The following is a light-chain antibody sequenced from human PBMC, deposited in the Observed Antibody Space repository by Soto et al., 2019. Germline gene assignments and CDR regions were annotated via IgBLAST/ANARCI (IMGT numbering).Light chain of an antibody. J-gene: IGLJ2*01. V-gene: IGLV2-23*02. CDR3: CSFAGGSTYVV. Sequence: QSALTQPASVSGSPGQSITISCIGTSIDVGNYELVSWYQQLPGKAPKLIIYEVTKRPSGVPNRFSGSKSGNTASLTISGLLAEDEADYHCCSFAGGSTYVVFGGGTKLTVL. CDR1: SIDVGNYEL. CDR2: EVT.